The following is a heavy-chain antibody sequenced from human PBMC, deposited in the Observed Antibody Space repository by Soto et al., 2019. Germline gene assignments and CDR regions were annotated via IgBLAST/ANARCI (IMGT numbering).Heavy chain of an antibody. CDR3: PASCVACGGFTNFGMDV. J-gene: IGHJ6*02. D-gene: IGHD5-12*01. V-gene: IGHV4-31*01. CDR2: IYYSGST. CDR1: GGSISSGGYY. Sequence: QVQLQESGPGLVKPSQTLSLTCTVSGGSISSGGYYWSWIRQHPGKGLEWIGHIYYSGSTYYNPPLKRPIPISVDTSKNQSALRLRSRTAADTAVYSCPASCVACGGFTNFGMDVWGQGTTVTVSS.